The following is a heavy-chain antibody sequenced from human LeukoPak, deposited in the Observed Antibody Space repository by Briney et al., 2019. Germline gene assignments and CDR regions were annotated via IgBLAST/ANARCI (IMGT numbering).Heavy chain of an antibody. D-gene: IGHD3-22*01. CDR3: AKLYDSSGYYYLGAFDI. Sequence: GGSLRLSCAASGFTFSSYWMHWVRQAPGKGLVWVSRLNTDGSRTSYADSVKGRFTISRDNAKNTLYLQMNSLRAEDTAVYYCAKLYDSSGYYYLGAFDIWGQGTMVTVSS. J-gene: IGHJ3*02. V-gene: IGHV3-74*01. CDR1: GFTFSSYW. CDR2: LNTDGSRT.